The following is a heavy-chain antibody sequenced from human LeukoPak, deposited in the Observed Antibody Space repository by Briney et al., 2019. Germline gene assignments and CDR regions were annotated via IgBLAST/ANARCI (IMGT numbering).Heavy chain of an antibody. Sequence: GGSLRLSCAASGFTFSSYDMHWVRQAPGKGLEWVSAIGTAGDTYYPGSVKGRFTISRENAKNSLYLRMNSLRAGDTAVYYCARAGGIAAAGSFDYWGQGTLVTVSS. D-gene: IGHD6-13*01. CDR1: GFTFSSYD. CDR3: ARAGGIAAAGSFDY. J-gene: IGHJ4*02. CDR2: IGTAGDT. V-gene: IGHV3-13*01.